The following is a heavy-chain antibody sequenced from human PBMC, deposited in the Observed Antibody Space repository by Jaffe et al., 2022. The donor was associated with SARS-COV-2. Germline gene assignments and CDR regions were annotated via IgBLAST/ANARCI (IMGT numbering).Heavy chain of an antibody. D-gene: IGHD1-26*01. CDR1: GFTFSNYA. CDR2: ISGSGTTA. Sequence: EVQLVESGGGLVQPGGSLRLSCVASGFTFSNYAMGWVRQAPGKGLEWVSAISGSGTTAYYADSVKGRFTISRDNSQNRLYLQMNSLRAEDTAVFYCAKDGNEGDLLPYYYYMDVWGKGTTVTVSS. CDR3: AKDGNEGDLLPYYYYMDV. J-gene: IGHJ6*03. V-gene: IGHV3-23*04.